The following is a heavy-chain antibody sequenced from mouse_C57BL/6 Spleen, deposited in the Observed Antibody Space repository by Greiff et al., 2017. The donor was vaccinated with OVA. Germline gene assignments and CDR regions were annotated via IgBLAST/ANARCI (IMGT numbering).Heavy chain of an antibody. Sequence: VQLQQPGAELVRPGSSVKLSCKASGFTFTSYWMHWVKQRPIQGLEWIGNIDPSDSETHYNQKFKDKATFTVDKSSSTAYMQLSSLTSEDSAVYYCASGTLTENWFAYWGQGTLVTVSA. CDR3: ASGTLTENWFAY. V-gene: IGHV1-52*01. J-gene: IGHJ3*01. CDR1: GFTFTSYW. D-gene: IGHD4-1*01. CDR2: IDPSDSET.